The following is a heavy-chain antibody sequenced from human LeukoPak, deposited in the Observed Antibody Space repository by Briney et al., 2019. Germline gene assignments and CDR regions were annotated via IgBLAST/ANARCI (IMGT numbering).Heavy chain of an antibody. D-gene: IGHD4-17*01. CDR1: GYTFTSYA. V-gene: IGHV1-69*13. Sequence: SVKVSCKASGYTFTSYAISWVRQAPGQGLEWMGGIIPIFGTANYAQKFQGRVTTTADESTSTAYMELSSLRSEDTAVYYCARGAVTTPDGNYYFGMDVWGQGTTVTVSS. CDR3: ARGAVTTPDGNYYFGMDV. CDR2: IIPIFGTA. J-gene: IGHJ6*02.